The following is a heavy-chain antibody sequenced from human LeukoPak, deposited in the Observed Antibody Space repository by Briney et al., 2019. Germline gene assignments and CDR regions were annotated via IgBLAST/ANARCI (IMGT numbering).Heavy chain of an antibody. CDR3: ARGLPRITIFGVAFDY. V-gene: IGHV1-8*01. CDR1: GYTFTSYD. Sequence: ASVKVSCKASGYTFTSYDINWVRQATGHGLEWMGWMNPNSGNTGYAQKFQGRVTMTRNTSISTAYMELSSLRSEDTAVYYCARGLPRITIFGVAFDYWGQGTLVTVSS. CDR2: MNPNSGNT. J-gene: IGHJ4*02. D-gene: IGHD3-3*01.